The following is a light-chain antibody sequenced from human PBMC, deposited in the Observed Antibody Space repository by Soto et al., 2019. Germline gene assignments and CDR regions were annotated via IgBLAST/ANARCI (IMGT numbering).Light chain of an antibody. CDR1: SSDVGSYNL. CDR3: CSYAGSSTHVV. J-gene: IGLJ2*01. Sequence: QSALTQPASVSGSARQSITISCTGTSSDVGSYNLVSWYQQHPGKAPKLMIYEGSKRPSGVSNRFSGSKSGNTASLTISGLQAEDEADYYCCSYAGSSTHVVFGGGTKLTVL. CDR2: EGS. V-gene: IGLV2-23*01.